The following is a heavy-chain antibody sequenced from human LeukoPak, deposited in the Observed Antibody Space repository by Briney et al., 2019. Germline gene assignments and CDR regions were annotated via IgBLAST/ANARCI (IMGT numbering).Heavy chain of an antibody. Sequence: GGSLRLSCAASGFTFSSYAMSWVRQVPGKGLEWVSVISGSGDNTYYADSVKGRFTISRDNSKNMLYLQMNSLRAEDTAVYYCAKWKYSNSGIDDYWGQGTLVTVSP. CDR1: GFTFSSYA. V-gene: IGHV3-23*01. CDR2: ISGSGDNT. D-gene: IGHD6-6*01. CDR3: AKWKYSNSGIDDY. J-gene: IGHJ4*02.